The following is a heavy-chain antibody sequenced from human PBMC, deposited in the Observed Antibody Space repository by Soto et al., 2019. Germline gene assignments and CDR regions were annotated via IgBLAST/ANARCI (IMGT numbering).Heavy chain of an antibody. Sequence: QVQLVQSGAEVKKPGASVKVSCKASGYTFTSYGISWVRHAPGQGLEWMGWISAYNGNTNYAQKLQGRVTMTTDTSTSTAYMELRSLRSDGTAVYECVRDQGGGSYWGWFDPWGQGTLGTVSS. CDR2: ISAYNGNT. CDR3: VRDQGGGSYWGWFDP. J-gene: IGHJ5*02. CDR1: GYTFTSYG. V-gene: IGHV1-18*01. D-gene: IGHD2-15*01.